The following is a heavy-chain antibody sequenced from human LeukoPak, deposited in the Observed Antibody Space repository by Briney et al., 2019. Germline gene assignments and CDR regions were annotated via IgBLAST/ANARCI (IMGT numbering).Heavy chain of an antibody. Sequence: GGSLRLSCAASGFTFSSSEMNWVRQAPGKGLEWVSYISTNGRTIYYADSVKGRFTMSRDNAKNSLYLQMNSLRAEDTAVYYCARGAEGIAATDSNFDYWGQGTLVTVSS. CDR3: ARGAEGIAATDSNFDY. V-gene: IGHV3-48*03. CDR2: ISTNGRTI. D-gene: IGHD6-13*01. CDR1: GFTFSSSE. J-gene: IGHJ4*02.